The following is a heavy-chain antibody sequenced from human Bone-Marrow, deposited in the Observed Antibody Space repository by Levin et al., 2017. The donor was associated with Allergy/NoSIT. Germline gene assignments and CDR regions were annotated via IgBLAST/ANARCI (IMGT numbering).Heavy chain of an antibody. Sequence: SETLSLTCAVYGGSFSGYYWSWIRQPPGKGLEWIGEINHSGSTNYNPSLKSRVTISVDTSKNQFSLTLSSVTAADTAVYYCARGHTVFFGYYYYYGMDVWGQGTTVTVSS. CDR1: GGSFSGYY. D-gene: IGHD3-3*01. CDR3: ARGHTVFFGYYYYYGMDV. V-gene: IGHV4-34*01. CDR2: INHSGST. J-gene: IGHJ6*02.